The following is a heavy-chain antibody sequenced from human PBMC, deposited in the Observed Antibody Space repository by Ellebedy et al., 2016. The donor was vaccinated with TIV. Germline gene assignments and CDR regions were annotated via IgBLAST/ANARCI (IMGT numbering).Heavy chain of an antibody. V-gene: IGHV1-58*01. CDR3: AAARGRDSSGFRAFDI. CDR1: GFTFTSSA. CDR2: IVVDSGNK. Sequence: AASVKVSCKAFGFTFTSSAVQWVRQARGQRLEWIGWIVVDSGNKNYAQKFQERVTITRDMSTSTAYMELSSLRSEDMAVDYCAAARGRDSSGFRAFDIWGQGTMVSVSS. D-gene: IGHD3-22*01. J-gene: IGHJ3*02.